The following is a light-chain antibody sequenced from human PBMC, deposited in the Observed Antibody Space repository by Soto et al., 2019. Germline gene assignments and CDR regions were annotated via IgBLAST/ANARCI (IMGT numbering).Light chain of an antibody. Sequence: DTQMTQSPSTLSASVGDRVTITCRASQSISRWLACYQQKPGKAPKLLIYKASSLESGVQSRFSGSVSGTAFTLTISSLQPDDFATYYCQQYNSYSRTFGHVTKVEIK. J-gene: IGKJ1*01. CDR1: QSISRW. CDR3: QQYNSYSRT. V-gene: IGKV1-5*03. CDR2: KAS.